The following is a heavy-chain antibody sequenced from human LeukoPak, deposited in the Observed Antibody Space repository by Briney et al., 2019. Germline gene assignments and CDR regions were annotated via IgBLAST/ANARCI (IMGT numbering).Heavy chain of an antibody. CDR3: ARDYDYYDSSGYYDY. CDR2: INSDGSST. CDR1: GFTFSRYW. Sequence: PGGSLRLSCAASGFTFSRYWMHWVRQAPGKGVVWVSRINSDGSSTNYADSVKGRFTISRDNAKNTLYLQMNSLRAEDTAVYYCARDYDYYDSSGYYDYWGQGTLVTVSS. J-gene: IGHJ4*02. V-gene: IGHV3-74*01. D-gene: IGHD3-22*01.